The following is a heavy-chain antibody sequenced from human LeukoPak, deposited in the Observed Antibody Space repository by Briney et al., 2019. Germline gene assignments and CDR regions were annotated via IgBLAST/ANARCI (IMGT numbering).Heavy chain of an antibody. D-gene: IGHD3-10*01. CDR3: AREKGMVREDNWFDP. J-gene: IGHJ5*02. CDR2: IYYSGST. CDR1: GGSISSSSYY. V-gene: IGHV4-39*07. Sequence: SETLSLTCTVSGGSISSSSYYWGWIRQPPGKGLEWIGSIYYSGSTYYNPSLKSRVTISVDTSKNQFSLKLSSVTAADTTVYYCAREKGMVREDNWFDPWGQGTLVTVSS.